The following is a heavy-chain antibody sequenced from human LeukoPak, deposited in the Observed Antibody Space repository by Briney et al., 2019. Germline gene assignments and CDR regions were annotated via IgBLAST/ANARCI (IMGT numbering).Heavy chain of an antibody. Sequence: GESLKISCKGSGYSFTSYWIGWVRQMPGKGLEWMGIIDPGDSDLRYSPSFQGQVTISADKSISTAYLQWSSLKASDTAMYYCATTYSSGTDAFDIWGPGTMVTVSS. J-gene: IGHJ3*02. CDR1: GYSFTSYW. V-gene: IGHV5-51*01. CDR3: ATTYSSGTDAFDI. CDR2: IDPGDSDL. D-gene: IGHD6-19*01.